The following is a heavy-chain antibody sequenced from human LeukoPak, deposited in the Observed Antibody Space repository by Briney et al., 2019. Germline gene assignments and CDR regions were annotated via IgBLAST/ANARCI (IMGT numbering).Heavy chain of an antibody. D-gene: IGHD3-16*01. V-gene: IGHV3-43*02. J-gene: IGHJ4*02. CDR2: ISWDSVDT. CDR3: AKSYGAIGPGEDSPDY. Sequence: GGSLRLSCAASGFTFSSYGMSWVRQAPGKGLEWVSIISWDSVDTYYADSVKGRFTISRDNSKNSLYLQMNSLRTEDTALNYCAKSYGAIGPGEDSPDYWGQGTLVTVSS. CDR1: GFTFSSYG.